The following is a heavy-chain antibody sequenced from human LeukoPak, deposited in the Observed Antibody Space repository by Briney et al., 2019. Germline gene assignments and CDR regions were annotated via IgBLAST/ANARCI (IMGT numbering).Heavy chain of an antibody. D-gene: IGHD1-26*01. CDR2: IKQDGSEK. J-gene: IGHJ4*02. CDR3: VRVRSGSYYLGIDH. CDR1: GFTFSSYW. Sequence: QPGGSLRLSCAASGFTFSSYWMSWVRQAPGKGLEWVANIKQDGSEKYYVDSVKGRFTISRDNAKNSLYLQMNSLRAEDTAVYYCVRVRSGSYYLGIDHWGQGALVTVSS. V-gene: IGHV3-7*01.